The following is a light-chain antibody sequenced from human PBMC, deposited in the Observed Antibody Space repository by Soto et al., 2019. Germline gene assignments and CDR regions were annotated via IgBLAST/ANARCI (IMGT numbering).Light chain of an antibody. CDR1: QSVSSSY. CDR3: QHDGSPALP. V-gene: IGKV3-20*01. Sequence: EIVLTQSPGTLSLSPGERATLSCRASQSVSSSYLAWYQQKPGQAPRLLIYGASSRPTGIPDTFSGSGSGTDYTLTISRLAPEDFPVYSCQHDGSPALPFAEGAKVEIK. CDR2: GAS. J-gene: IGKJ1*01.